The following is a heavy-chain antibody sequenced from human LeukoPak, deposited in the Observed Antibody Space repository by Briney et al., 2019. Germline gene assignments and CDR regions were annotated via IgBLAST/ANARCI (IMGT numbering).Heavy chain of an antibody. CDR3: AKDRYYYDSSGYYCGGYFDY. CDR1: GFTFSSYA. D-gene: IGHD3-22*01. CDR2: ISGSGGST. Sequence: GGSLRLSCAASGFTFSSYAMSWVRQAPGKGLEWASAISGSGGSTYYADSVKGRFTISRDNSKNTLYLQMNSLRAEDTAVYYCAKDRYYYDSSGYYCGGYFDYWGQGTLVTVSS. J-gene: IGHJ4*02. V-gene: IGHV3-23*01.